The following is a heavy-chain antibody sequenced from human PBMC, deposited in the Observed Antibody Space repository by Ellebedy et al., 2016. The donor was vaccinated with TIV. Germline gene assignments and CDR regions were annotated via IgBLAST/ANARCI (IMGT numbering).Heavy chain of an antibody. J-gene: IGHJ3*01. V-gene: IGHV1-46*01. CDR2: INPNDDTK. CDR3: ARGRGYSFDVCDV. D-gene: IGHD5-18*01. CDR1: GYSFSNYY. Sequence: AASVQVSCKASGYSFSNYYMLWVRHPPGQGLEWMGIINPNDDTKYYTQNFQGRVTVTRDTSANTVYMELSSLRSEDTAVYYCARGRGYSFDVCDVWGQGTMVAVS.